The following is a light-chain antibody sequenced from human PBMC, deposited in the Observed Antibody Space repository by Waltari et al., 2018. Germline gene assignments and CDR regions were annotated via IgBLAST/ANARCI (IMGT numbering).Light chain of an antibody. CDR2: AAS. V-gene: IGKV1-12*01. CDR3: QQGNSFPPT. Sequence: DIQMTQSPSSVSASVGARVTSTCRASQEINGWLTWYQQKPGKAPKLLIYAASTLQTGVPSRFSGGGSGTDFTLTITGLQPEDFAIYFCQQGNSFPPTFGQGTKVDIK. CDR1: QEINGW. J-gene: IGKJ1*01.